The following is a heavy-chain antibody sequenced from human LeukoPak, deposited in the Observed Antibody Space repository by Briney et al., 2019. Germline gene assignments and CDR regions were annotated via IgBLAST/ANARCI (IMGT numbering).Heavy chain of an antibody. CDR3: GRADRYSGGGTFDY. Sequence: PSETLSLTCTVSGGSISSYYGNWIRQPPGKGLEWIGYIYYSGSTNYNPSLKSRVTISIDTSKNQFSLKLSSVTAADTAVYYCGRADRYSGGGTFDYWGQGTLVTVSS. D-gene: IGHD3-9*01. V-gene: IGHV4-59*01. CDR2: IYYSGST. J-gene: IGHJ4*02. CDR1: GGSISSYY.